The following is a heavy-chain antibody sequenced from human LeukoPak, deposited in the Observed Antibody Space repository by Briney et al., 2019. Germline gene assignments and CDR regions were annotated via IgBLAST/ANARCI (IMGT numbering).Heavy chain of an antibody. CDR3: ARETRLHSGSYSNDAFDI. CDR2: TSYSGST. J-gene: IGHJ3*02. V-gene: IGHV4-59*01. Sequence: SETLSLTCTVSGGSISSYYWSWIRQPPGKGLEWIGYTSYSGSTDYNPSLKSRVTISLDTSKNQFSLRLSPVTAADTAVYYCARETRLHSGSYSNDAFDIWGQGTMVTVSS. D-gene: IGHD1-26*01. CDR1: GGSISSYY.